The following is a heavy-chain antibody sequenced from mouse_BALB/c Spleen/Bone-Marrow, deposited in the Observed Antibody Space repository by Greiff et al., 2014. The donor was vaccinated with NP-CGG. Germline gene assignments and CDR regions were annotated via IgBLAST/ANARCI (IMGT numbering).Heavy chain of an antibody. CDR2: IDPANGNT. Sequence: VQLQQSGAELVKPGASVKLSCTASGFNIKDTYMHWVKQRPEQGLEWIGRIDPANGNTKYDPKFQCKATITADTSSNTAYLQLSSLTSEDTAVYYCAAYYYGSSQFAYWGQGTLVTVSA. V-gene: IGHV14-3*02. CDR3: AAYYYGSSQFAY. CDR1: GFNIKDTY. J-gene: IGHJ3*01. D-gene: IGHD1-1*01.